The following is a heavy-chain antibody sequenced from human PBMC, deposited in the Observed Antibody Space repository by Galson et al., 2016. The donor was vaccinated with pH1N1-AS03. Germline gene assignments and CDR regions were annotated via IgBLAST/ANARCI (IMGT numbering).Heavy chain of an antibody. CDR1: GFTFSSNW. V-gene: IGHV3-74*03. CDR2: IISDGNRA. J-gene: IGHJ4*02. Sequence: SLRLSCAASGFTFSSNWMHWVRQAPGKGLVWVSRIISDGNRATYADSVKGRFTFSRDNAKNTVYLQMNSLRPEDTAVYYSGSSDYGDPIDYWGQGTLVTVSS. CDR3: GSSDYGDPIDY. D-gene: IGHD4-17*01.